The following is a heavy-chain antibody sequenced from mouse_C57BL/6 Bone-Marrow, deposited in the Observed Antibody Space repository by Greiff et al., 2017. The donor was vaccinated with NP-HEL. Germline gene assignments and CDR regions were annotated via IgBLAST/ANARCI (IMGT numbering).Heavy chain of an antibody. V-gene: IGHV5-6*01. CDR2: ISSGGSYT. CDR3: ARPDDYYGSPYWYFDV. CDR1: GFTFSSYG. Sequence: EVKLMESGGDLVKPGGSLKLSCAASGFTFSSYGMSWVRQTPDKRLEWVATISSGGSYTYYPDSVKGRFTISRDNAKNTLSLQMSSLKSEDTAMYYCARPDDYYGSPYWYFDVWGKGTTVTVSS. J-gene: IGHJ1*03. D-gene: IGHD1-1*01.